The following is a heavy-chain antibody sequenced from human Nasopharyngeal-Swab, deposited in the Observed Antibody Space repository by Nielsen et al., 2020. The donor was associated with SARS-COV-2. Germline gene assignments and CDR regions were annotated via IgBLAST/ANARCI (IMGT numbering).Heavy chain of an antibody. Sequence: GSLRLSCAVYGGSFSGYYWSWIRQPPGKGLEWIGEINHSGSTNYNPSLKSRVTISVETSKNQFSLKLSSVTAADTAVYYCARVPSTSCSSGCYWGQGTLVTVSS. D-gene: IGHD2-2*01. V-gene: IGHV4-34*01. J-gene: IGHJ4*02. CDR2: INHSGST. CDR3: ARVPSTSCSSGCY. CDR1: GGSFSGYY.